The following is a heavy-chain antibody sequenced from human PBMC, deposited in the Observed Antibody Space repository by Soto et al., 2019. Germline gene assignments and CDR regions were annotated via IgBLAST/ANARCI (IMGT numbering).Heavy chain of an antibody. CDR1: GFTFSTHS. V-gene: IGHV3-21*01. D-gene: IGHD4-4*01. CDR3: AGEGINNYNEYYFDS. CDR2: ISGSGNYT. J-gene: IGHJ4*02. Sequence: GSLRLSCAASGFTFSTHSMNWVRQAPGKGLEWVSSISGSGNYTHYADFLRGRFTISRDNAKTSLYLQMNSLRAEDTAVYYCAGEGINNYNEYYFDSWGQGTVVTVSS.